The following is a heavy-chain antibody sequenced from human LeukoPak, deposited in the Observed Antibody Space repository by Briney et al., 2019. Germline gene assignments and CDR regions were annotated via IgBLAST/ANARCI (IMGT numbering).Heavy chain of an antibody. CDR3: ARSQTLRVVTGGHFDY. CDR2: IIPIFGTA. V-gene: IGHV1-69*01. J-gene: IGHJ4*02. CDR1: GGTFSSYA. D-gene: IGHD3-3*01. Sequence: ASVKVSCKASGGTFSSYAISWVRQAPGQGLEWMGGIIPIFGTANYAQKFQGRVTITADESTSTAYMELSSLRSEDTAVYYCARSQTLRVVTGGHFDYWGQGTLVTVSS.